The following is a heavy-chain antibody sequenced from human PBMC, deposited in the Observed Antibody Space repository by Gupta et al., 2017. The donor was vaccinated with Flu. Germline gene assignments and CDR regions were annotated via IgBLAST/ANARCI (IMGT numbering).Heavy chain of an antibody. Sequence: QVQLQGSGPGLVKPSQTLSRTCTVSGGSITSRDHSWPWLRRYPGAGLEWIGYIHYSGNTYYNPSLQSRVSISVDTSRNQFSLKLSSMTAADTAVYYCARGRDYYDGSDSYHPYDFAIDHWGQGTLVTVSS. CDR1: GGSITSRDHS. V-gene: IGHV4-31*03. CDR2: IHYSGNT. D-gene: IGHD3-22*01. J-gene: IGHJ4*02. CDR3: ARGRDYYDGSDSYHPYDFAIDH.